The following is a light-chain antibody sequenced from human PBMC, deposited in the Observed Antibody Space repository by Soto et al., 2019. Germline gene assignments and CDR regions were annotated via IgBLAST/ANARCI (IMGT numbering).Light chain of an antibody. J-gene: IGKJ4*01. CDR2: GAS. CDR3: QQSYSTRLT. Sequence: DIQMTQSPSSLSASVGDRVIITCRASQRIDTYLNWYQQKPGKAPKLLIHGASTLQSGVPSRFSGRGSGTDFTLIIISLQPEDFATYYCQQSYSTRLTFGGGTKVEIK. V-gene: IGKV1-39*01. CDR1: QRIDTY.